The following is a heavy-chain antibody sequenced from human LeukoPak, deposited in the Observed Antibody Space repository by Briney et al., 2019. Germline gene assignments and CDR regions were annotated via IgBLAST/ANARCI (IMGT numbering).Heavy chain of an antibody. J-gene: IGHJ4*02. Sequence: GGSLRLSCAASGFTFSSYGMHWVRQAPGKGLEWVAVIWYDGRNKYYADSVKGRFTISRDNSKNTLYLQMNSLRAEDTAVYYCARDYYDSSGAGSLWGQGTLVTVSS. V-gene: IGHV3-33*01. CDR3: ARDYYDSSGAGSL. CDR1: GFTFSSYG. D-gene: IGHD3-22*01. CDR2: IWYDGRNK.